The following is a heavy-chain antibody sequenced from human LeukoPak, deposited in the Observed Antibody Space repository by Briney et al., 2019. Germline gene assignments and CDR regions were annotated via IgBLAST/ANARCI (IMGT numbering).Heavy chain of an antibody. V-gene: IGHV3-23*01. D-gene: IGHD1-7*01. CDR3: ARDYWWNYDY. CDR1: GFTFSSYA. CDR2: ISGSGAGT. Sequence: PGGSLRLSCAASGFTFSSYALSWVRQAPDQGLEWVSLISGSGAGTFYSDSVKGRFTISRDNSKNTIYLQMDSLRAEDTAIYYCARDYWWNYDYWGQGTLVTVSS. J-gene: IGHJ4*02.